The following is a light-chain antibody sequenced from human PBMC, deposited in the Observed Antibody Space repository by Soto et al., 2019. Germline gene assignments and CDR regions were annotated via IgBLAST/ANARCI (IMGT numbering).Light chain of an antibody. J-gene: IGKJ3*01. V-gene: IGKV1-27*01. Sequence: DIQMTQSPSSLSASVGDRVTITCRASQAISNYVAWYQQRPGKVPKLLIYTASTLQPGVPSRFSGSGSGTDFTLTISSLQPEDVALYYCQKHNSAPCTFGPGTKVDIK. CDR2: TAS. CDR1: QAISNY. CDR3: QKHNSAPCT.